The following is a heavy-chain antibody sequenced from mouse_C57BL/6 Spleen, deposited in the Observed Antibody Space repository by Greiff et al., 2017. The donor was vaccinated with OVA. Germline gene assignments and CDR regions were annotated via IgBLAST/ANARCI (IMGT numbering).Heavy chain of an antibody. Sequence: VQVVESGAELVKPGASVKLSCKASGYTFTEYTIHWVKQRSGQGLEWIGWFYPGSGSIKYNEKFKDKATLTADKSSSTVYMELSRLTSEDSAVYFCARHEEGWGAMDYWGQGTSVTVSS. CDR2: FYPGSGSI. D-gene: IGHD3-2*02. CDR1: GYTFTEYT. J-gene: IGHJ4*01. CDR3: ARHEEGWGAMDY. V-gene: IGHV1-62-2*01.